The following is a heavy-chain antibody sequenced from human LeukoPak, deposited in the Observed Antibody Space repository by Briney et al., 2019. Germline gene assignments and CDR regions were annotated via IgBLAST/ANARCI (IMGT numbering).Heavy chain of an antibody. Sequence: SETLSLTCTVSGDSISSYYCSWIRQPAGKGLEWIGLVDSSGSTNYDPSLKSRVTMSVETSKNQFSLRLSSMTAADTAVYYCASLAMAAVSVYGMDVWGQRTTVTVSS. CDR2: VDSSGST. J-gene: IGHJ6*02. CDR3: ASLAMAAVSVYGMDV. CDR1: GDSISSYY. D-gene: IGHD5-18*01. V-gene: IGHV4-4*07.